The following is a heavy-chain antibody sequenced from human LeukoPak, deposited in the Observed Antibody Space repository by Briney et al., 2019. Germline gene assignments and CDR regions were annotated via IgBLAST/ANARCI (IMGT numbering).Heavy chain of an antibody. V-gene: IGHV3-21*01. J-gene: IGHJ6*02. CDR3: ARAGVGWFGELLESYYYGMDV. CDR2: ISSSSSYI. Sequence: GGSLRLSCAASGFTFSSYSMNWVRQAPGKGLEWVSSISSSSSYIYYADSVKGRFTISRDNAKNSLYLQMNSLRAEDTAVYYCARAGVGWFGELLESYYYGMDVWGQGTTVTVSS. D-gene: IGHD3-10*01. CDR1: GFTFSSYS.